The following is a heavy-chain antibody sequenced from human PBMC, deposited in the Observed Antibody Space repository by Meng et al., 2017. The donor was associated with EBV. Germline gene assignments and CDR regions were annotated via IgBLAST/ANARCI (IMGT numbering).Heavy chain of an antibody. CDR1: GYTFTSYG. J-gene: IGHJ5*02. D-gene: IGHD3-10*01. V-gene: IGHV1-18*01. CDR2: ISAYNGNT. Sequence: QVQLVQSGAEVKKPGXAVKVSCXASGYTFTSYGIIWVRQAPGQGLEWMGWISAYNGNTNYAQKLQGRVTMTTDTSTSTAYMELRSLRSDDTAVYYCARVGRITMVRGETLDPWGQGTLVTVSS. CDR3: ARVGRITMVRGETLDP.